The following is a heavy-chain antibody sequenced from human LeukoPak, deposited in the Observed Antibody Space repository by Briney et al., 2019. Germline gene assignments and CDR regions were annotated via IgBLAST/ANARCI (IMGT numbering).Heavy chain of an antibody. CDR1: GGSISSYY. Sequence: SETLSLTCTVSGGSISSYYWSWIRQPPGKGLEWIGYIYYSGSTDYNPSLRSRVTISVDTSKKQFSLRLSSVTAADTAVYYCTQGAGWLIDYWGQGILVSVSS. CDR3: TQGAGWLIDY. J-gene: IGHJ4*02. V-gene: IGHV4-59*01. D-gene: IGHD3-16*01. CDR2: IYYSGST.